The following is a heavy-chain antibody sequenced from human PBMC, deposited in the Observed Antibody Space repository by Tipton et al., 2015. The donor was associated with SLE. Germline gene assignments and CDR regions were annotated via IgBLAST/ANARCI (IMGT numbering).Heavy chain of an antibody. Sequence: QSGAEVKKPGASVKVSCKASGYSFFDYSVHWVRQAPGQGLEWMGWINPKGGVTQYAEKFQGRVTVTRDTPINTVYMDIIWLRSDDTAVYYCARSYLRSTSIFGVVMGDNWGQGTLVTVSS. D-gene: IGHD3-3*01. CDR3: ARSYLRSTSIFGVVMGDN. V-gene: IGHV1-2*02. CDR2: INPKGGVT. CDR1: GYSFFDYS. J-gene: IGHJ4*02.